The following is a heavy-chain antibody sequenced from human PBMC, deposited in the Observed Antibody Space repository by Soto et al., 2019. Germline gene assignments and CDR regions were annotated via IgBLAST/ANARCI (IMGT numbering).Heavy chain of an antibody. J-gene: IGHJ6*02. CDR2: IYPGDSDT. V-gene: IGHV5-51*01. CDR3: ARQHVAAAAGTHYYYYGMDV. D-gene: IGHD6-13*01. Sequence: GESLKICCKGSGYSFTSYWIGWVRQMPGKGLEWMGIIYPGDSDTRYSPSFQGQVTISADKSISTAYLQWSSLKASDTAMYYCARQHVAAAAGTHYYYYGMDVWGQGTTVTVSS. CDR1: GYSFTSYW.